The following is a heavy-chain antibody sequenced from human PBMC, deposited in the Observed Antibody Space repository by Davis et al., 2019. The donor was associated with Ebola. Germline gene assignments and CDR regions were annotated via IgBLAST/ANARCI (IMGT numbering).Heavy chain of an antibody. J-gene: IGHJ6*02. Sequence: GESLKISCAASGFTFSSHTMSWVRQAPGKGLEWVSSISSSSSYIYYADSVKGRFTISRDNAKNSLYLQMNSLRAEDTAVYYCTDYYYYGMDVWGQGTTVTVSS. V-gene: IGHV3-21*01. CDR2: ISSSSSYI. CDR1: GFTFSSHT. CDR3: TDYYYYGMDV.